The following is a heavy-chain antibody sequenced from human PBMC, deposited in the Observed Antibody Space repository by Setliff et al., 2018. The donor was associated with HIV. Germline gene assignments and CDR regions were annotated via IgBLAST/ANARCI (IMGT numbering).Heavy chain of an antibody. D-gene: IGHD4-17*01. CDR3: AKDPSVTVTTI. J-gene: IGHJ3*02. CDR2: ISTYNGNT. CDR1: GYTFTAFG. Sequence: ASVKVSCKPSGYTFTAFGMNWLRQAPGQGPEWMGWISTYNGNTNYAQKFQGRVTMTTDTSTSTVYMELRSLRSDDTAVYYCAKDPSVTVTTIWGQGTMVTVSS. V-gene: IGHV1-18*01.